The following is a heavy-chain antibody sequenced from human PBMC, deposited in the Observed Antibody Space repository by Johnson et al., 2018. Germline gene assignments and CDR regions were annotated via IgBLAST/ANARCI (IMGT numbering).Heavy chain of an antibody. V-gene: IGHV4-59*01. CDR2: IYYSGST. CDR3: ARDPRYYYYGMDV. CDR1: GGSISSYY. Sequence: QVQLQESGPGLVKPSETLSLTCTVSGGSISSYYWSWIRQPPGKGLEWIGNIYYSGSTNYNPSLKSPVTIPVDTSTNHFSLKLSSVTAADTAGYYCARDPRYYYYGMDVWGQGTTVTVSS. J-gene: IGHJ6*02.